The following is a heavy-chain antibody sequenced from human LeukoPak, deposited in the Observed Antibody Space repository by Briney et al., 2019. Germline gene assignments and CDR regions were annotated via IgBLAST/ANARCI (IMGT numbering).Heavy chain of an antibody. V-gene: IGHV1-18*01. CDR3: VLGIATAMRDY. Sequence: ASVKVSCKASGYTFTSYGISWGRQAPGQGLEWMGWISAYNGNTNYEQKLQGRVTMTTDTSTSTAYMELRSLGCEGTGVEYRVLGIATAMRDYWGQKTLVTVSS. J-gene: IGHJ4*02. D-gene: IGHD5-18*01. CDR2: ISAYNGNT. CDR1: GYTFTSYG.